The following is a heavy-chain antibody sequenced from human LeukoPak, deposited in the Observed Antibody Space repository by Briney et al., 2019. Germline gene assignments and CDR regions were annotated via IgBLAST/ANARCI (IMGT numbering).Heavy chain of an antibody. D-gene: IGHD3-3*01. CDR2: IYHSGST. J-gene: IGHJ4*02. V-gene: IGHV4-38-2*02. CDR3: ARVTIFGVVIPNEEYYFDY. CDR1: GYSISSGYY. Sequence: PSETLSLTCTVSGYSISSGYYWGWIRQPPGQGLEWIGSIYHSGSTYYNPSLKSRVTISVDTSKNQFSLKLSSVTAADTAVYYCARVTIFGVVIPNEEYYFDYWGRGTLVTVSS.